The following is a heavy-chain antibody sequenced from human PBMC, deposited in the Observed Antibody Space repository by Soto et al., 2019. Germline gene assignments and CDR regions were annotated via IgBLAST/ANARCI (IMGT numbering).Heavy chain of an antibody. CDR3: ARGRIAGAATVFYYYGMDV. CDR1: GGTFSTYV. V-gene: IGHV1-69*12. J-gene: IGHJ6*02. CDR2: IIPVFATT. Sequence: QVQLVQSGAEVKKPGSSVKVSCKASGGTFSTYVISWVRQAPGQGLEWMGGIIPVFATTNYAQKVQGRVKITADESTRTGYMELNRLRSEDTAVYYCARGRIAGAATVFYYYGMDVWGQGTSVTVSS. D-gene: IGHD1-26*01.